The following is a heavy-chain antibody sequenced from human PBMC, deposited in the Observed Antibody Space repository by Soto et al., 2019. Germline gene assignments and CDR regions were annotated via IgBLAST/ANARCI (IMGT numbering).Heavy chain of an antibody. CDR3: ASSGSYVR. CDR2: IYYSGST. J-gene: IGHJ4*02. CDR1: VGSISSYY. V-gene: IGHV4-59*01. Sequence: SETLSITCTFSVGSISSYYWSWIRQPPGKGLEWIGYIYYSGSTNYNPSLKSRVTISVDTSKNQFSLKLSSVTAADTAVYYCASSGSYVRWGQGTMVTVSS. D-gene: IGHD1-26*01.